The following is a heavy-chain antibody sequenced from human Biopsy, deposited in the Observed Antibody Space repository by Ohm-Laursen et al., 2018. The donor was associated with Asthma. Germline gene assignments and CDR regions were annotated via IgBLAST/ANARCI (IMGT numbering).Heavy chain of an antibody. J-gene: IGHJ6*02. Sequence: ASVKVSCKTSGYTFNSAGITWVRQAPGQGLEWMGWISVYNGNTKVAQKLQDRVTMITDTSTSTAYMELGSLRSEDTAVYFCARAVDYSHYYGIDVWGQGTTVTVS. CDR1: GYTFNSAG. V-gene: IGHV1-18*01. CDR3: ARAVDYSHYYGIDV. D-gene: IGHD3-10*01. CDR2: ISVYNGNT.